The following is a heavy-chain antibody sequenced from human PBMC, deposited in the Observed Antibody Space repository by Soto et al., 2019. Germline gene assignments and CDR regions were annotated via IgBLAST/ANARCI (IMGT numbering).Heavy chain of an antibody. CDR3: ARDLLGFGYTYGDV. J-gene: IGHJ6*01. CDR1: GGTFSNFA. CDR2: IIPIDATV. D-gene: IGHD3-10*01. V-gene: IGHV1-69*12. Sequence: QVQLVQSGAEVKKPGSSVKVSCKASGGTFSNFALISWVRQAPAQGLEWMGGIIPIDATVNYAQKFQGRITLTADESTTTSYMDLGSLSSEDTAVYYCARDLLGFGYTYGDVWGQGTTVTVSS.